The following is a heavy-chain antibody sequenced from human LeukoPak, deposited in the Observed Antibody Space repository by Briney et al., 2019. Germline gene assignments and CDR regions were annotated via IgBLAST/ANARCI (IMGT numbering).Heavy chain of an antibody. V-gene: IGHV7-4-1*02. J-gene: IGHJ4*02. CDR1: GYTFTNYA. CDR2: INTNTGSP. D-gene: IGHD6-19*01. Sequence: ASVKVSCKASGYTFTNYAMNWVRQAPGQGLEWMGWINTNTGSPTYAQDFTGRFVFSLDTSVNTAYLQISSLKAEDTAVYYCARDGYSSGWEDRLYYFTSWGQGTLVPVSS. CDR3: ARDGYSSGWEDRLYYFTS.